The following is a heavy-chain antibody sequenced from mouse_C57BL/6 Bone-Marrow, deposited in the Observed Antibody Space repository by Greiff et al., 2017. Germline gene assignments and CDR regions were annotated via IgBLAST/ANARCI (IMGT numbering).Heavy chain of an antibody. Sequence: EVQLQQSGPELVKPGASVKISCKASGYTFTDYYMNWVKQSHGKSLEWIGDINPNNGGTSYNQKFKGKATLTVDKSSSTAYMERRSLTSEDSAVYYCARSLSLFYFDYWGQGTTLTVSS. CDR2: INPNNGGT. CDR3: ARSLSLFYFDY. J-gene: IGHJ2*01. CDR1: GYTFTDYY. D-gene: IGHD6-1*01. V-gene: IGHV1-26*01.